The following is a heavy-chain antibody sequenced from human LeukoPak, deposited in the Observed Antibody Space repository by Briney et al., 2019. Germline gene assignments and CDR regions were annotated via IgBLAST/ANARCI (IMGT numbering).Heavy chain of an antibody. CDR2: IYYSGST. D-gene: IGHD1-26*01. CDR3: ARVYSVGIVGATSAFDI. J-gene: IGHJ3*02. Sequence: SETLSLTCTVSGGSISSSSYYWGWIRQPPGKGLEWIGSIYYSGSTYYNPSLKSRVTISVDTSKNQFSLKLSSVTAADTAVCYCARVYSVGIVGATSAFDIWGQGTMVTVSS. CDR1: GGSISSSSYY. V-gene: IGHV4-39*07.